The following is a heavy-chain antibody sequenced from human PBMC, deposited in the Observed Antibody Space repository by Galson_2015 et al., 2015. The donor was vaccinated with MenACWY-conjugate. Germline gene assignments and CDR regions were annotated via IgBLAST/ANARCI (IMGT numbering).Heavy chain of an antibody. CDR1: GFTFSSYW. CDR2: IKQDGSEK. J-gene: IGHJ6*03. V-gene: IGHV3-7*03. CDR3: ARVLGYDGPYYYMDV. D-gene: IGHD2-8*02. Sequence: SLRLSCAASGFTFSSYWMSWVRQAPGKGLEWVANIKQDGSEKYYVDSVKGRFTISRDNAKNSLYLQMNSLRAEDTAVYYCARVLGYDGPYYYMDVWGKGTTVTVSS.